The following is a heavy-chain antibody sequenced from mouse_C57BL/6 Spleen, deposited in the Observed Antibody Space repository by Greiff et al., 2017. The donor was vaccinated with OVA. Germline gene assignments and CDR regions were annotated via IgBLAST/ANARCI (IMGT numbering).Heavy chain of an antibody. J-gene: IGHJ3*01. Sequence: QVQLQQPGAELVKPGASVKLSCKASGYTFTSYWMHWVKQRPGQGLEWIGMIHPNSGSTNYNEKFKSKSTLTVDKSSSTAYMQLSSLTSEDSAVYYCYYDCDGGIAYWGQGTLVTVSA. D-gene: IGHD2-4*01. CDR3: YYDCDGGIAY. V-gene: IGHV1-64*01. CDR1: GYTFTSYW. CDR2: IHPNSGST.